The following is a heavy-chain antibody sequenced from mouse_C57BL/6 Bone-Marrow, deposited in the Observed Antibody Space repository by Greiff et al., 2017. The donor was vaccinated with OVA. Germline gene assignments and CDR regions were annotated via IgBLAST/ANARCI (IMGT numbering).Heavy chain of an antibody. CDR1: GFSFNTYA. Sequence: EAGGGLVQPKGSLKLSCAASGFSFNTYAMNWVRQAPGKGLEWVARIRSKSNNYATYYADSVKDRFTISRDDSESMLYLQMNNLKTEDTAMYYCVALLRWYFDVWGTGTTVTVSS. V-gene: IGHV10-1*01. J-gene: IGHJ1*03. D-gene: IGHD1-1*01. CDR2: IRSKSNNYAT. CDR3: VALLRWYFDV.